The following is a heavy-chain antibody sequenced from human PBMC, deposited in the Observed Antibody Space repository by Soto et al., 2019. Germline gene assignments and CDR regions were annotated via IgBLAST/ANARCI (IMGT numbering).Heavy chain of an antibody. D-gene: IGHD1-1*01. CDR2: IMPTFGSA. Sequence: GASVKVSCKASGGSFSSHGIAWVLQVPGQGLEWVGGIMPTFGSATYAPKFQGRVTITADKSTSTAYMELRSLRSEDTAVYYCATERSAQYFDYWGQGTLVTVSS. V-gene: IGHV1-69*06. CDR3: ATERSAQYFDY. J-gene: IGHJ4*02. CDR1: GGSFSSHG.